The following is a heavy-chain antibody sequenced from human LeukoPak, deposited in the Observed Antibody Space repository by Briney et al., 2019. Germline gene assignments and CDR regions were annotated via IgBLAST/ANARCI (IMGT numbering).Heavy chain of an antibody. CDR1: GGSISSSNW. CDR3: ARDSIVGASSAFDI. V-gene: IGHV4-4*02. Sequence: PSGTLSLTCAVSGGSISSSNWWSWVRQPPGKGLEWIGEIYHSGSTNYNPSLKSRVTISVDKSKNQFSLKLSPVTAADTAVYYCARDSIVGASSAFDIWGQGTMVTVSS. J-gene: IGHJ3*02. D-gene: IGHD1-26*01. CDR2: IYHSGST.